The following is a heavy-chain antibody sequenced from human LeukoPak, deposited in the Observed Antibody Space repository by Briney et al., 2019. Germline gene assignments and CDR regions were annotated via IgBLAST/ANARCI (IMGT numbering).Heavy chain of an antibody. Sequence: KPSETLSLTCTVSGGSISSYYWSWIRQPPGKGLEWIGNIYYSGSTNYNPSLKSRVTISVDTSKNQFSLKLSSVTAADTAVYYCARLVLTPRRLWGPAPGCFVPWPQRTGVTVAS. CDR1: GGSISSYY. J-gene: IGHJ5*02. D-gene: IGHD3-16*01. CDR3: ARLVLTPRRLWGPAPGCFVP. CDR2: IYYSGST. V-gene: IGHV4-59*01.